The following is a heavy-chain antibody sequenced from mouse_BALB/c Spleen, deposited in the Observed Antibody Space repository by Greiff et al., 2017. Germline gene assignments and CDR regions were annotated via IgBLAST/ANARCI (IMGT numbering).Heavy chain of an antibody. V-gene: IGHV1-14*01. CDR2: INPYNDGT. D-gene: IGHD1-1*01. J-gene: IGHJ2*01. Sequence: VQLKQSGPELVKPGASVKMSCKASGYTFTSYVMHWVKQKPGQGLEWIGYINPYNDGTKYNEKFKGKATLTSDKSSSTAYMELSSLTSDDSAVYYCARERVTTVADYFDYWGQGTTLTVSS. CDR3: ARERVTTVADYFDY. CDR1: GYTFTSYV.